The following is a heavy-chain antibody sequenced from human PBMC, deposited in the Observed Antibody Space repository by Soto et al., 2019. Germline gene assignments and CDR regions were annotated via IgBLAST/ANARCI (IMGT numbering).Heavy chain of an antibody. V-gene: IGHV3-30*18. CDR1: GFTFSSYG. J-gene: IGHJ6*02. Sequence: PGGSLRLSCAASGFTFSSYGMHWVRQAPGKGLEWVAVISYDGSNKYYADSVKGRFTISRDNSKSTLYLQMSSLRAEDTAVYYCAKGVGRFWDYYYGMDVWGQGTTVTASS. CDR3: AKGVGRFWDYYYGMDV. CDR2: ISYDGSNK. D-gene: IGHD3-16*01.